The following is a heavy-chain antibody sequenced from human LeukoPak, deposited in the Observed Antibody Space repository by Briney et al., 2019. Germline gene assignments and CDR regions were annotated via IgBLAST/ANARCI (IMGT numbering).Heavy chain of an antibody. J-gene: IGHJ3*02. CDR3: ARDRGKFGGSDDAFDI. D-gene: IGHD3-10*01. CDR2: ISYTGST. V-gene: IGHV4-30-4*01. CDR1: GGSISSGDFY. Sequence: SQTLSLTCTVSGGSISSGDFYWSWIRQPPGKGLEWIGYISYTGSTYYNPSLMSRVTISVDTSKNQFSLKLSSVTAADTAVYYCARDRGKFGGSDDAFDIWGQGTMVTVSS.